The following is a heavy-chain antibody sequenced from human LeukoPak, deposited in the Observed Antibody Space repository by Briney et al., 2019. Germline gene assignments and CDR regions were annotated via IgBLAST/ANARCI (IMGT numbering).Heavy chain of an antibody. Sequence: ASVKVSCKASGGTFSSYGISWVRQAPGQGLEWMGWISAYNGNTNYAQKLQGRVTMTTDTSTSTAYMELRSLRSDDTAVYYCARLYYGSGSLVPDYWGQGTLVTVSS. D-gene: IGHD3-10*01. CDR3: ARLYYGSGSLVPDY. V-gene: IGHV1-18*01. J-gene: IGHJ4*02. CDR2: ISAYNGNT. CDR1: GGTFSSYG.